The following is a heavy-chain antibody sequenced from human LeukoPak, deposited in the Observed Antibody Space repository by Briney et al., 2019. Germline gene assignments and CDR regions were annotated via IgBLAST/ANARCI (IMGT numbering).Heavy chain of an antibody. CDR2: IRSKAYGGTP. J-gene: IGHJ4*02. CDR3: LLYCIATICHLPIFDD. V-gene: IGHV3-49*04. D-gene: IGHD2-2*01. Sequence: PGGSLRLSCTASGFTLVDDGMSWVRQAPGKVLEWVGCIRSKAYGGTPEYAAAVKGRFIISRDDSKSIAYLQMDSMKLEDTAIYYCLLYCIATICHLPIFDDWGQGTLVTVSS. CDR1: GFTLVDDG.